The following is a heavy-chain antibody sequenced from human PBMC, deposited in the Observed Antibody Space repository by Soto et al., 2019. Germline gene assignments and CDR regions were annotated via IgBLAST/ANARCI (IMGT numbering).Heavy chain of an antibody. D-gene: IGHD4-17*01. Sequence: GGSLRLSCAASGFTFSSYGMHWVRQAPGKGLEWVVVIWYDGSNKYYADSVKGRFTISRDNSKNTLYLQMNSLRAEDTAVYYCARGSDAYGDCDYWGQGTLVTVSS. CDR1: GFTFSSYG. V-gene: IGHV3-33*01. CDR2: IWYDGSNK. CDR3: ARGSDAYGDCDY. J-gene: IGHJ4*02.